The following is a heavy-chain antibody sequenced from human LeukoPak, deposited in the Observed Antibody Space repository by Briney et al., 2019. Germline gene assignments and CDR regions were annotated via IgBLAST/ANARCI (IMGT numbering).Heavy chain of an antibody. V-gene: IGHV4-61*02. J-gene: IGHJ3*02. CDR3: ARGPYSYDSSGAFDI. CDR1: GGSISSGDYY. Sequence: SQTLSLTCTVSGGSISSGDYYWSWIRQPAGKGLEWIGRISSSGSTNYNPSLKSRVTISVDTSKNQFSLKLSSVTAADTAVYFCARGPYSYDSSGAFDIWGQGTMVTVSS. D-gene: IGHD3-22*01. CDR2: ISSSGST.